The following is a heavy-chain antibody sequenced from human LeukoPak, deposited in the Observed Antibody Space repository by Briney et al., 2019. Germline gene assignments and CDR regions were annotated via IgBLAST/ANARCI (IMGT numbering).Heavy chain of an antibody. J-gene: IGHJ3*02. Sequence: GGSLRLSCAASGFTFSSYEMHWVRQAPGRGLEWASAIGIAGDTYYPDSVKGRFTISRENAKNSMYLQMNSLKDGDTAVYIRGGIQVSGIDAFDIWGQGTMVTVSS. CDR1: GFTFSSYE. V-gene: IGHV3-13*01. D-gene: IGHD5/OR15-5a*01. CDR3: GGIQVSGIDAFDI. CDR2: IGIAGDT.